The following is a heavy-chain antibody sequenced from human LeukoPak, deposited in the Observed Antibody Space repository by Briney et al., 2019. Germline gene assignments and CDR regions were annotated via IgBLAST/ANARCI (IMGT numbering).Heavy chain of an antibody. D-gene: IGHD6-19*01. Sequence: EASVKVSCKVSGYTLTELSMHWVRQAPGKGLEWMGGFDPEDGETIYAQKFQGRVTMTEDTSTDTAYMELRSLRSDDTAVYYCAREPYSSGWYGRGDRAFDIWGQGTMVTVSS. J-gene: IGHJ3*02. V-gene: IGHV1-24*01. CDR1: GYTLTELS. CDR3: AREPYSSGWYGRGDRAFDI. CDR2: FDPEDGET.